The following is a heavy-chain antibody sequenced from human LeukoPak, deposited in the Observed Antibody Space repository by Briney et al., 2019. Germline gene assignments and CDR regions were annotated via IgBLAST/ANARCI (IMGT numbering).Heavy chain of an antibody. D-gene: IGHD3-10*01. CDR3: ARGFGDWGLSWFDP. V-gene: IGHV4-61*01. Sequence: PSETLSLTCTVPGGSVSSGSYYWSWIRQPPGKGLEWLGYIYYSGSAKYNPSLKSRVTISVDTSKNQFSLKLTSVTAADTAVYYCARGFGDWGLSWFDPWGQGTPVTVSS. J-gene: IGHJ5*02. CDR1: GGSVSSGSYY. CDR2: IYYSGSA.